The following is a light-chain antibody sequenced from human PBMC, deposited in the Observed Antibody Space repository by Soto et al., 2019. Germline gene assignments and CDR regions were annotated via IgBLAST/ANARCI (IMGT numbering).Light chain of an antibody. V-gene: IGLV1-44*01. Sequence: QSVLTQPPSASGTPGQRVTISCSGSSSNIGSNTVNWYQQLPGTAPKLLIYSNNQRPSGVPDRFSGSKSGTSASLAISGLQSEDEADYNCAAWDDSLHGPNYVFRTGTKVTV. CDR3: AAWDDSLHGPNYV. CDR2: SNN. J-gene: IGLJ1*01. CDR1: SSNIGSNT.